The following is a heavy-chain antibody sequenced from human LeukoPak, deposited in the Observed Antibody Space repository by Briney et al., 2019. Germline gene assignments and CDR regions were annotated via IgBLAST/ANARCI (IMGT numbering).Heavy chain of an antibody. D-gene: IGHD5-12*01. CDR3: ARPKDSGYDYFDP. CDR2: INPNTGGT. Sequence: ASVKVSCKASGYTFTVYYMHGGRQAPGQGHESMGWINPNTGGTYYAQKFQGRVTMTRDTSISTAYMELSSLISDDTAVYYCARPKDSGYDYFDPGGQGTLVTVSS. J-gene: IGHJ5*02. V-gene: IGHV1-2*02. CDR1: GYTFTVYY.